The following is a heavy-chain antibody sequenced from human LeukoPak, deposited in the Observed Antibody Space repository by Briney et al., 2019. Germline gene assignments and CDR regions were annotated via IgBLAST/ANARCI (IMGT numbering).Heavy chain of an antibody. CDR3: AKDPVGWDNWFDP. J-gene: IGHJ5*02. D-gene: IGHD1-26*01. Sequence: QPGGSLRLSCAASGFTFSSSDMHWVRQAPGKGLEWVAFIRYDGNNKYYADSVKGRLTITRDNSKNTLYLQMNSLRAEDTAVYYCAKDPVGWDNWFDPWGQGTLVTVSS. CDR2: IRYDGNNK. V-gene: IGHV3-30*02. CDR1: GFTFSSSD.